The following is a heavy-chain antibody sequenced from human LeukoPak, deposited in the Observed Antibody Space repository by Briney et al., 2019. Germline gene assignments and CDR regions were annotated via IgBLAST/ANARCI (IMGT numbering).Heavy chain of an antibody. CDR3: ARGLMITFGGVIVTYYFDY. J-gene: IGHJ4*02. CDR2: ISAYNGNT. V-gene: IGHV1-18*01. CDR1: DYTFTSYG. D-gene: IGHD3-16*02. Sequence: ASVKVSCKASDYTFTSYGISWVRQAPGQGLEWMGWISAYNGNTNYAQKLQGRVTITTDTSTSTAYMELRSLRSDDTAVYYCARGLMITFGGVIVTYYFDYWGQGTLVTVSS.